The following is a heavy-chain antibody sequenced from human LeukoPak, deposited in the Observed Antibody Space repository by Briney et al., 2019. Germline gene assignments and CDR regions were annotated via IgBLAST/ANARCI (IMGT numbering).Heavy chain of an antibody. D-gene: IGHD3-16*01. V-gene: IGHV1-2*02. J-gene: IGHJ5*02. Sequence: ASVKVSCKASGYTFTGYYMHWVRQAPGQGLEWMGWINPNSGGTNYAQKFQGRVTMTRDTSISTAYMELSRLRSDDTAVYYCARGGVGGAMDGYNWFDPWGQGTLVTVSS. CDR1: GYTFTGYY. CDR3: ARGGVGGAMDGYNWFDP. CDR2: INPNSGGT.